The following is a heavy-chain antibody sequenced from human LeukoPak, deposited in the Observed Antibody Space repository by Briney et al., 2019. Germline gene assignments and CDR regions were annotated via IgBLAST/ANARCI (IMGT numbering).Heavy chain of an antibody. CDR3: ARGGSIWYSDAFDI. CDR2: IYYSGST. CDR1: GGSVSSGSYY. D-gene: IGHD6-13*01. Sequence: PSETLSLTCTVSGGSVSSGSYYWSWIRQPPGQGLEWIGYIYYSGSTNYNPSLKSRVTISVDTSKNQFSLKLSSVTAADTAVYYCARGGSIWYSDAFDIWGQGTMVTVSS. V-gene: IGHV4-61*01. J-gene: IGHJ3*02.